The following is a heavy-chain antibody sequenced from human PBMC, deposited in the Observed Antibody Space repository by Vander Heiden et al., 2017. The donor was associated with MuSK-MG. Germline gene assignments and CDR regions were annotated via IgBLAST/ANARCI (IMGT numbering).Heavy chain of an antibody. CDR2: IYPGDSDT. Sequence: EVQLVPSGAEVIKPGESLKIPCKGSGYSFTRYWIGWLRQMPGKGLEWMGIIYPGDSDTRYSPSFQGQVTISADKSISTAYLQWSSLKASDTAMYYCARFRILAYGPFDYWGQGTLVTVSS. CDR3: ARFRILAYGPFDY. J-gene: IGHJ4*02. V-gene: IGHV5-51*03. D-gene: IGHD3-3*01. CDR1: GYSFTRYW.